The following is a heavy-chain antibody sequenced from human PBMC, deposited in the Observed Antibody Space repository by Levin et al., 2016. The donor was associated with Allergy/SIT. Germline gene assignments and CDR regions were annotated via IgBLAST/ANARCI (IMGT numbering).Heavy chain of an antibody. CDR3: ARGGYDILTGYAFDY. D-gene: IGHD3-9*01. Sequence: GESLKISCAASGFTFSSYAMSWVRQAPGKGLEWVSSISSSSSYIYYADSVKGRFTISRDNAKNSLYLQMNSLRAEDTAVYYCARGGYDILTGYAFDYWGQGTLVTVSS. V-gene: IGHV3-21*01. J-gene: IGHJ4*02. CDR2: ISSSSSYI. CDR1: GFTFSSYA.